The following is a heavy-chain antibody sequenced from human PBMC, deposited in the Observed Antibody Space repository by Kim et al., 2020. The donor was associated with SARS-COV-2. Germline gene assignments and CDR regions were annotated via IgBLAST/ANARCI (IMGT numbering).Heavy chain of an antibody. CDR1: GYTFNTYY. V-gene: IGHV1-46*02. D-gene: IGHD6-25*01. Sequence: ASVKVSCKASGYTFNTYYMHWVRRAPGQGLEWMGIISPSGDDTTYAQRFQGRVTMTRDTSTSTLYMELSSLTSDDTAVYYCVRAAPDQQFDHWGQGTLVTVSS. CDR2: ISPSGDDT. CDR3: VRAAPDQQFDH. J-gene: IGHJ4*02.